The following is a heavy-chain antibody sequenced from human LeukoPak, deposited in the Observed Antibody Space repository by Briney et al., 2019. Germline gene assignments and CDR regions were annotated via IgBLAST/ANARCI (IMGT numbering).Heavy chain of an antibody. CDR3: ARRGETRWFDP. D-gene: IGHD1-1*01. V-gene: IGHV5-51*01. J-gene: IGHJ5*02. Sequence: GESLKISCRGSGYSFSNYWVAWVRQKPGSGLEWMGITYPGNSDTRYSPSFQGQVTISADKSINTAYLQWSSLKASDTAIYYCARRGETRWFDPWGQGTLVTVSS. CDR1: GYSFSNYW. CDR2: TYPGNSDT.